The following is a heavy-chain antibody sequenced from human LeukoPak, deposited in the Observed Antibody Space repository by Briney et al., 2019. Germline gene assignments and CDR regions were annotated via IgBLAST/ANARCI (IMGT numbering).Heavy chain of an antibody. CDR2: ISHSGST. V-gene: IGHV4-59*08. J-gene: IGHJ3*02. D-gene: IGHD3-22*01. CDR3: ASQLFYYDTGGYYLEAFDI. CDR1: GGSISSYH. Sequence: SETLSLTCTVSGGSISSYHWNWIRQPPGKGLEWIGYISHSGSTNYNPSLKSRVTIPLDTSKSQFSLKLSSLTAADTAVFYCASQLFYYDTGGYYLEAFDIWGQGTLVTVSS.